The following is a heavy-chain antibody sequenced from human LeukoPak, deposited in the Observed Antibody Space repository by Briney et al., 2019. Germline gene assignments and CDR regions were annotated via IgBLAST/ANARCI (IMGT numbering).Heavy chain of an antibody. CDR2: INHSGST. J-gene: IGHJ4*02. D-gene: IGHD3-22*01. Sequence: SETLSLTCTVSGGSIASSPNYWVWIRQPPGKGLEWIGEINHSGSTNYNPSLKSRVTISVDTSKNQFSLKLSSVTAADTAVYYCARRENYDSSGYSIRILDYWGQGTLVTVSS. CDR1: GGSIASSPNY. V-gene: IGHV4-39*07. CDR3: ARRENYDSSGYSIRILDY.